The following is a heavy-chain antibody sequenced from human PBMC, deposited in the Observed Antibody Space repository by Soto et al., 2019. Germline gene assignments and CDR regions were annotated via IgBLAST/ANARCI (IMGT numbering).Heavy chain of an antibody. D-gene: IGHD3-22*01. CDR1: GFPFNSYS. CDR2: ISSSSSTI. V-gene: IGHV3-48*01. CDR3: APFYFASLDS. Sequence: GGSLRPSCASSGFPFNSYSMNWVRQAPGKGLEWVSYISSSSSTIYYADSVKGRFTISRDNAKNSLYLQMNSLRAEDTAVYYCAPFYFASLDSWGQGTLVTVSS. J-gene: IGHJ4*02.